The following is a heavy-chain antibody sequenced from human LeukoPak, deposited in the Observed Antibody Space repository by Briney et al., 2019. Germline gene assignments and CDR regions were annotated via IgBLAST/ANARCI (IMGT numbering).Heavy chain of an antibody. V-gene: IGHV1-2*02. Sequence: VSVKVSCKASGYTFIDYYIHWVRQAPGQGLEWMGWINPKTGGTNYAQKFQGRVTMTSDTSITTAYMELSRLRFDDTAVYYCARPRAFSYGQMYYFDYWGQGALVTVSS. CDR3: ARPRAFSYGQMYYFDY. CDR2: INPKTGGT. J-gene: IGHJ4*02. CDR1: GYTFIDYY. D-gene: IGHD5-18*01.